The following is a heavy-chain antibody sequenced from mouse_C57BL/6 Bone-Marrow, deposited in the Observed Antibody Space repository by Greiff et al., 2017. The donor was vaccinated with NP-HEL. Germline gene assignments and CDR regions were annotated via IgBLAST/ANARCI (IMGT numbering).Heavy chain of an antibody. Sequence: EVMLVESEGGLVQPGSSMKLSCTASGFTFSDYYMAWVRQVPEKGLEWVANINYDGSSTYYLDSLKSRFIISRDNAKNILYLQMSSLKSEDTATYYCARGGIYYDYDGGFAYWGQGTLVTVSA. J-gene: IGHJ3*01. CDR2: INYDGSST. D-gene: IGHD2-4*01. CDR3: ARGGIYYDYDGGFAY. CDR1: GFTFSDYY. V-gene: IGHV5-16*01.